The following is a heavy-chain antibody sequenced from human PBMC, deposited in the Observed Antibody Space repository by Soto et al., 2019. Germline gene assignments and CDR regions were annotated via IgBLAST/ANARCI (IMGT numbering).Heavy chain of an antibody. V-gene: IGHV4-39*01. CDR3: ARDYFDSSDYSTNWFDP. CDR2: IYHTGNA. D-gene: IGHD3-22*01. Sequence: SETLSLTCSVSGDSISNSRFYWAWIRQPPGEGLEWIGSIYHTGNAYYNPSLKSRVTIFVDTSKNQFSLKLTSVTAADTALYYCARDYFDSSDYSTNWFDPWGQGTLVT. CDR1: GDSISNSRFY. J-gene: IGHJ5*02.